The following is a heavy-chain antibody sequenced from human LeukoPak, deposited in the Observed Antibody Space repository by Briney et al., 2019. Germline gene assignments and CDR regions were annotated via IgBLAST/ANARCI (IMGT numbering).Heavy chain of an antibody. V-gene: IGHV1-2*02. Sequence: ASVKVPRKAFEYTLTDYYLQWVRRAPGQGFEGMGWINPVSGGTNYVQKFQGRVTMTRDTSISTAYMELSRLRSDDTAVYYCARANFLSCSSTSCLFDYWGQGTLVTVSS. J-gene: IGHJ4*02. CDR2: INPVSGGT. D-gene: IGHD2-2*01. CDR3: ARANFLSCSSTSCLFDY. CDR1: EYTLTDYY.